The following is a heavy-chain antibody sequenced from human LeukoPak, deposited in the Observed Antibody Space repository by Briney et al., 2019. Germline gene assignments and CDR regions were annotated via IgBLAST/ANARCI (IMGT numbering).Heavy chain of an antibody. Sequence: GESLKISCKGSGYSFTSYWIGWVRQMPGKGLEWMGIIYPGDSDTRYSPSFQGQVTISADKSISTAYLQWSSLKASDTAMYYCASNTVTTTYYYYGRDVWGQGTTVTVSS. J-gene: IGHJ6*02. D-gene: IGHD4-17*01. CDR1: GYSFTSYW. CDR2: IYPGDSDT. CDR3: ASNTVTTTYYYYGRDV. V-gene: IGHV5-51*01.